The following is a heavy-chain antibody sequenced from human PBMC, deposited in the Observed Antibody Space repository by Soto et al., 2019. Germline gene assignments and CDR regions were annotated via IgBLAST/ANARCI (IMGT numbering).Heavy chain of an antibody. CDR1: GGTFSSYT. CDR2: IIPILGIA. D-gene: IGHD6-13*01. Sequence: ASVKVSCKASGGTFSSYTISWVRQAPGQGLEWMGRIIPILGIANYAQKFQGRVTITADKSTSTAYMELSSLRSEDTAVYYCARLLGEGLAAAGNSNYWGQGTLVTVSS. J-gene: IGHJ4*02. V-gene: IGHV1-69*02. CDR3: ARLLGEGLAAAGNSNY.